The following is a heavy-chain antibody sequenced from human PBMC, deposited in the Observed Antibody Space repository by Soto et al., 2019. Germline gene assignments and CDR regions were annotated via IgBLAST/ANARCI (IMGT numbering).Heavy chain of an antibody. CDR1: GGSISSYY. V-gene: IGHV4-59*12. CDR2: IYYSGST. Sequence: PSETLSLTCTVSGGSISSYYWSWIRQPPGKGLEWIGYIYYSGSTNYNPSLKSRVTISVDTSKNQFSLKLSSVTAADTAVYYCARGHQRHCSGGSCSTRRNSGYDPTYFDYWGQGTLVTVSS. CDR3: ARGHQRHCSGGSCSTRRNSGYDPTYFDY. J-gene: IGHJ4*02. D-gene: IGHD2-15*01.